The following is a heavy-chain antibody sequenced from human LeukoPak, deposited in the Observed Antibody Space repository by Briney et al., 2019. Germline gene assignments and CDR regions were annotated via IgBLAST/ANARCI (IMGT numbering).Heavy chain of an antibody. D-gene: IGHD6-13*01. CDR3: ARATGYDATFDY. V-gene: IGHV3-21*01. Sequence: GGFLRLSCAASGFTFSSYSMNWLRQAPGKGLELVAYISSSSNYIYYADSMKGRYTISRDNAKNSLYLQMNSLRAEDTAVYFCARATGYDATFDYWGQGTLVTVSS. CDR2: ISSSSNYI. J-gene: IGHJ4*02. CDR1: GFTFSSYS.